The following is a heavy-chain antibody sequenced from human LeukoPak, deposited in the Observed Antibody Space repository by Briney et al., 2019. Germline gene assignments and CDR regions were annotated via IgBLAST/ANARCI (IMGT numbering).Heavy chain of an antibody. CDR3: ARDLGIAAAGTPLDY. CDR2: ISYDGSNK. Sequence: PGGSLRLSCAASGFTFSSYAMHWVRQAPGKGQEWVAVISYDGSNKYYADSVKGRFTISRDNSKNTLYLQMNSLRAEDTAVYYCARDLGIAAAGTPLDYWGQGTLVTVSS. V-gene: IGHV3-30-3*01. D-gene: IGHD6-13*01. J-gene: IGHJ4*02. CDR1: GFTFSSYA.